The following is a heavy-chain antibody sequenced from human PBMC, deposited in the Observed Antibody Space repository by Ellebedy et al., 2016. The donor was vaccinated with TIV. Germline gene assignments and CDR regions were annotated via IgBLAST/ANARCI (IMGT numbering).Heavy chain of an antibody. CDR1: GFTFSNHV. Sequence: GESLKISCAASGFTFSNHVLHWVRQAPGKGLEWVALVWFDGSLQYYADSVRGRFSISSDNSKNTLFLQMNSLRAEETAVYYCVREAGAFDIWGQGTMVTVSS. V-gene: IGHV3-33*01. CDR3: VREAGAFDI. CDR2: VWFDGSLQ. J-gene: IGHJ3*02. D-gene: IGHD3-10*01.